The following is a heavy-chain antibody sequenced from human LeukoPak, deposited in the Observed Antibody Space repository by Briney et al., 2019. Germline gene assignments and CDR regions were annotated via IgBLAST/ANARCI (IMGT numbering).Heavy chain of an antibody. CDR3: ARRAGAYSHPYDY. Sequence: GGSLRLSCAASGFTFSSYTMTWVRQAPGKGLEWVSSISTSSIYIYYTDSLKGRFTISRDNAENTLYLQMNSLRAEDTAVYYCARRAGAYSHPYDYWGQGTLVTVSS. CDR2: ISTSSIYI. J-gene: IGHJ4*02. CDR1: GFTFSSYT. D-gene: IGHD4/OR15-4a*01. V-gene: IGHV3-21*04.